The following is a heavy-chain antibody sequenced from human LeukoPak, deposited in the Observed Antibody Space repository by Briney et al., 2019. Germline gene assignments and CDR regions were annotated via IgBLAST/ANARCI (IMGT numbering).Heavy chain of an antibody. CDR1: GFTFSSYG. D-gene: IGHD2-15*01. J-gene: IGHJ6*03. V-gene: IGHV3-20*04. CDR2: ISGSGGST. CDR3: ARGGCLSGSCYWDYYYYYMDV. Sequence: GGSLRLSCAASGFTFSSYGMSWVRQAPGKGLEWVSAISGSGGSTGYADSVKGRFTISRDNAKNSLYLQMNSLRAEDTALYYCARGGCLSGSCYWDYYYYYMDVWGKGTTVTVSS.